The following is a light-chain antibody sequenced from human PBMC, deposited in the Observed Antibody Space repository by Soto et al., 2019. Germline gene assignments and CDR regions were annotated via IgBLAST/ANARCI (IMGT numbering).Light chain of an antibody. J-gene: IGLJ3*02. V-gene: IGLV2-14*01. CDR2: DVT. Sequence: QSVLTQPASVSGSPGQSITISCTGTSRDVGSYNYVSWYQQHPGKAPKLMIYDVTNRPSGVSNRFSGSKSGNTASLTISGLQAEDEADYYCTSFTSSSTPWVFGGGTQLTVL. CDR1: SRDVGSYNY. CDR3: TSFTSSSTPWV.